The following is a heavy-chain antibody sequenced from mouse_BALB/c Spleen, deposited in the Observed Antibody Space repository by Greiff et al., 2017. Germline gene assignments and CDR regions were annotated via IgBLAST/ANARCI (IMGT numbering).Heavy chain of an antibody. Sequence: EVHLVESGGGLVQPGGSRKLSCAASGFTFSSFGMHWVRQAPEKGLEWVAYISSGSSTIYYADTVKGRFTISRDNPKNTLFLQMTSLRSEDTAMYYCAREWYGNYAWFAYWGQGTLVTVSA. J-gene: IGHJ3*01. CDR1: GFTFSSFG. D-gene: IGHD2-10*02. CDR2: ISSGSSTI. V-gene: IGHV5-17*02. CDR3: AREWYGNYAWFAY.